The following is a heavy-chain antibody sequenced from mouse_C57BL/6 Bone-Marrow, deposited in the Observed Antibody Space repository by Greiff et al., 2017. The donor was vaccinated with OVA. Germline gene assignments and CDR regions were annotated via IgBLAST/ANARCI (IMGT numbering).Heavy chain of an antibody. V-gene: IGHV7-3*01. CDR1: GFTFTDYY. CDR3: ASPYSNYHYAMDY. D-gene: IGHD2-5*01. J-gene: IGHJ4*01. CDR2: IRNKANGYTT. Sequence: EVHLVESGGGLVQPGGSLSLSCAASGFTFTDYYMSWVRQPPGKALEWLGFIRNKANGYTTEYSASVKGRFTISRDNSQSILYLQMNALSAEDSANYYGASPYSNYHYAMDYWGKGTSVTVSS.